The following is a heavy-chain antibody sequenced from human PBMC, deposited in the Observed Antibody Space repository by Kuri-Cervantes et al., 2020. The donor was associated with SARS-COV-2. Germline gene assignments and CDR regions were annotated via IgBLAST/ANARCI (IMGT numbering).Heavy chain of an antibody. J-gene: IGHJ4*02. CDR3: ARPPDRSGQNFDS. D-gene: IGHD3-22*01. V-gene: IGHV3-48*02. Sequence: GESLKISCAASGFTFSSHSMNWVRQAPGKGLEWISYISSRSRTIYYADSVKGRFTISRDNAKNSLYLQMNSLRDEDTAVYYCARPPDRSGQNFDSWGQGTLVTVSS. CDR2: ISSRSRTI. CDR1: GFTFSSHS.